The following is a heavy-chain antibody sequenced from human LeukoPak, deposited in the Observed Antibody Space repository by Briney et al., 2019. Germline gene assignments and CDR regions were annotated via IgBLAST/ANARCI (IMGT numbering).Heavy chain of an antibody. Sequence: GGSLRLSCAASGFTFSNYWMHWVRQAPGKGLEWLSRINSDGSSTGYADSVKGRFTISRDNAKNTLYLQMDSLRVEDTAIYYCAELGITMIGGVWGKGTTVTISS. J-gene: IGHJ6*04. CDR2: INSDGSST. CDR1: GFTFSNYW. V-gene: IGHV3-74*01. CDR3: AELGITMIGGV. D-gene: IGHD3-10*02.